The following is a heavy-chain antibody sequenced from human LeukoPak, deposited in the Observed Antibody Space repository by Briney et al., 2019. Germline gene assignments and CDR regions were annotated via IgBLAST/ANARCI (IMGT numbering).Heavy chain of an antibody. J-gene: IGHJ4*02. CDR3: AKIHYSNFGYFDY. Sequence: GGSLRLSCAASGFTFSSYSMNWVRQAPGKGLEWVSAISGSGGSTYYADSVKGRFTISRDNSKNTLYLQMNSLRAEDTAVYYCAKIHYSNFGYFDYWGQGTLVTVSS. D-gene: IGHD4-11*01. CDR2: ISGSGGST. V-gene: IGHV3-23*01. CDR1: GFTFSSYS.